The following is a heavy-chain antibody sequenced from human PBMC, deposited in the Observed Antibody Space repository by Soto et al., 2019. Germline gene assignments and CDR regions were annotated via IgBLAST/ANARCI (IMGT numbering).Heavy chain of an antibody. D-gene: IGHD3-3*01. CDR1: GGSIANRDYY. Sequence: SETLSLTCSFSGGSIANRDYYWAWIRQPPGKELEWIGYIYYSGTTYHNPSLENRVTISVDTSKNQFSLKLNSVTAPDTAVYYCARAGDFWTGYINWFASWGQGSMVTVSS. V-gene: IGHV4-39*01. CDR2: IYYSGTT. J-gene: IGHJ5*01. CDR3: ARAGDFWTGYINWFAS.